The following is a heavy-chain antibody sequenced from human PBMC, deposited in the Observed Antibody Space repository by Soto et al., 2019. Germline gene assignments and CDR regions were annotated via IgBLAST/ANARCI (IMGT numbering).Heavy chain of an antibody. CDR2: IYYSGST. CDR1: GGSISSGDYY. CDR3: ARGYGGRYFDWFSEGNGGFDC. D-gene: IGHD3-9*01. J-gene: IGHJ4*02. V-gene: IGHV4-30-4*01. Sequence: QVQLQESGPGLVKPSQTLSLTCTVSGGSISSGDYYWRWIRQPPGKGLEWIAYIYYSGSTYYNPSLKRRVTLSVDTSNNQFSLKLISVTAADTAVYYCARGYGGRYFDWFSEGNGGFDCWGQGTLVTVSS.